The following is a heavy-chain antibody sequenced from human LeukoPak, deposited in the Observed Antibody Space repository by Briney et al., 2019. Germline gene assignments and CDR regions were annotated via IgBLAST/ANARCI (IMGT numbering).Heavy chain of an antibody. CDR2: ISSNGGST. Sequence: QTGGSLRLSCAASGFTFSSYAMHWVRQAPGKGLEYVSAISSNGGSTYHANSVKGRFTISRDNSKNTLYLQMGSLRAEDMAVYYCARDSTGRYFDWSFDYWGQGTLVTVSS. V-gene: IGHV3-64*01. CDR3: ARDSTGRYFDWSFDY. J-gene: IGHJ4*02. CDR1: GFTFSSYA. D-gene: IGHD3-9*01.